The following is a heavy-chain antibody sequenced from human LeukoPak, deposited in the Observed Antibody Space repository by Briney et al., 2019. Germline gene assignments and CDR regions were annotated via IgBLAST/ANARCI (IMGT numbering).Heavy chain of an antibody. V-gene: IGHV3-33*01. D-gene: IGHD5-12*01. Sequence: PGRSLRLSCAASGFTFSSYGMHWVRQAPGKGLEWVAVIWYDGSNKYYADSVKGRFTISRDNSKNTLYLQMNSLRAEDTAVYYCAREGVATILDAFDIWGQGTMVTVSS. CDR2: IWYDGSNK. CDR3: AREGVATILDAFDI. J-gene: IGHJ3*02. CDR1: GFTFSSYG.